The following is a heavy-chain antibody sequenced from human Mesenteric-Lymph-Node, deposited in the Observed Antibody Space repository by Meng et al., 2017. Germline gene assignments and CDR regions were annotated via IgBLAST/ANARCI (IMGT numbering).Heavy chain of an antibody. J-gene: IGHJ4*02. V-gene: IGHV4-4*02. Sequence: LQEAGPGRVNPSGTLSLTCAFSGGPISSSNWWSWVRQPPGKGLEWIGEIYHSGSTNYNPSLKRRVIISIDTSKNQFSLNLRSVTAADTAVYYCARVSSGWDYFDYWGQGTLVTVSS. CDR3: ARVSSGWDYFDY. D-gene: IGHD6-19*01. CDR2: IYHSGST. CDR1: GGPISSSNW.